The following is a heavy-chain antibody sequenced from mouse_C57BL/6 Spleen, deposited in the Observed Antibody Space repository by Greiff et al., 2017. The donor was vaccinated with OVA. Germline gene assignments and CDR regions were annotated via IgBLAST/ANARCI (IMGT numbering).Heavy chain of an antibody. Sequence: EVQLVESGPELVKPGASVKIPCKASGYTFTDYNMDWVQQSHGKSLEWIGDINPNNGGTIYNQTFKGTATLTVDKYSSTDYMGLRSLTSEDTAVYYCARNGYSNYGWFAYWGQGTLVTVSA. CDR1: GYTFTDYN. J-gene: IGHJ3*01. D-gene: IGHD2-5*01. CDR2: INPNNGGT. V-gene: IGHV1-18*01. CDR3: ARNGYSNYGWFAY.